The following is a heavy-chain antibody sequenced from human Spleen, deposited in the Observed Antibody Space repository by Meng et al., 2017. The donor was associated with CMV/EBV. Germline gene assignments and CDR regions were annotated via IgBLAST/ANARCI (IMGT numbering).Heavy chain of an antibody. D-gene: IGHD6-13*01. CDR3: ARGQQSVWYAMDV. J-gene: IGHJ6*02. CDR1: GFTFNTYA. CDR2: MSGSGGHA. Sequence: GESLKISCAASGFTFNTYAMNWVRQAPGRGLEWVSTMSGSGGHAFYADSVKGRFTISRDNSKNTVYLQMNSLRAEDTAVYYCARGQQSVWYAMDVWGQGTTVTVSS. V-gene: IGHV3-23*01.